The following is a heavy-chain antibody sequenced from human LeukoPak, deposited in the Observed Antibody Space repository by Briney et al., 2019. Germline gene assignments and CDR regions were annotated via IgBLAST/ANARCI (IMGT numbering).Heavy chain of an antibody. CDR1: GFTFSSYA. CDR3: ARGTRDPGRYYYYYYMDV. CDR2: ISGSGGST. J-gene: IGHJ6*03. Sequence: PGGSLRLSCAASGFTFSSYAMSWVRQAPGKGLEWVSAISGSGGSTYYADSVKGRFTISRDNSKNTLYLQMNSLRAEDTAVYYCARGTRDPGRYYYYYYMDVWGKGTTVTVSS. V-gene: IGHV3-23*01. D-gene: IGHD2-21*02.